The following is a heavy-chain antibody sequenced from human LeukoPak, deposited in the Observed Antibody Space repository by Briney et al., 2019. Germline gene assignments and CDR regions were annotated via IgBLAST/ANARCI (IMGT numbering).Heavy chain of an antibody. CDR2: MYYSGRT. CDR3: ARAFSSSHRLDLDY. J-gene: IGHJ4*02. Sequence: SETLSLTCTVSGGSIISNSYYWGWIRQPPGKGLEWIGIMYYSGRTYYNPSLRSRVTISVDTSKNQFSLNLSSVTAADRAVYYCARAFSSSHRLDLDYWGQGTLLTVSS. D-gene: IGHD6-13*01. CDR1: GGSIISNSYY. V-gene: IGHV4-39*07.